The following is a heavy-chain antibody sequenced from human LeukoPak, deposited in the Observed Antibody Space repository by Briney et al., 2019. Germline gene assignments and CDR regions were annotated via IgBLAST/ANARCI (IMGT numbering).Heavy chain of an antibody. J-gene: IGHJ4*02. CDR3: ARLSGSPHPPFDY. V-gene: IGHV4-34*01. Sequence: KTSETLSLTCAVYGGSFSGHGGSFSGNYWSWIRQPPGKGLEWIGEINHSGSTNYNPSLESRVTISVDTSKNQFSLKLSSVTAADTAMYYCARLSGSPHPPFDYWGQGTLVTVSS. CDR2: INHSGST. D-gene: IGHD1-26*01. CDR1: GGSFSGHGGSFSGNY.